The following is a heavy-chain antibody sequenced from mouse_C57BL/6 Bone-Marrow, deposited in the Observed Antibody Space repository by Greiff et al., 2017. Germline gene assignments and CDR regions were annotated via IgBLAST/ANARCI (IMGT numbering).Heavy chain of an antibody. CDR1: GYAFTNYL. CDR3: ARSGITTVVRYFDV. D-gene: IGHD1-1*01. CDR2: INPGSGGT. J-gene: IGHJ1*03. Sequence: QVQLKQSGAELVRPGTSVKVSCKASGYAFTNYLIEWVKQRPGQGLEWIGVINPGSGGTNYNEKFKGKATLTADKSSSTAYMQLSSLTSEDSAVYFCARSGITTVVRYFDVWGTGTTVTVSS. V-gene: IGHV1-54*01.